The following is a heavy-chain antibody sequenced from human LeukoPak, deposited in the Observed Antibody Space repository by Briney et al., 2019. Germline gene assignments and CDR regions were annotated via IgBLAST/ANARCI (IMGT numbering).Heavy chain of an antibody. J-gene: IGHJ4*02. Sequence: GGSLRLSCAASGFTFDDYSMHWVRQPPGKGLERLSGIDWNSGSIGYADSVKGRFTISRDNAKNSLYLQMNSLRADDTAFYYCAKDFSFAATSYYFDFWGRGTLVTVSS. CDR3: AKDFSFAATSYYFDF. D-gene: IGHD2-15*01. CDR2: IDWNSGSI. V-gene: IGHV3-9*01. CDR1: GFTFDDYS.